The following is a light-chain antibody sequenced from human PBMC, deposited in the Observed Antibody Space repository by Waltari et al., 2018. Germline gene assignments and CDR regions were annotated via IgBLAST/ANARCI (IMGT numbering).Light chain of an antibody. Sequence: EVVLTQSPGTLSLSPGEGATLSCRASQSISHYLAWYQQKPGQAPRHLIYHAPSRATGIPDRFSGSGSGTDFSLTISRLEPEDFAVYYCQHYVNLPATFGQGTKVEIK. CDR1: QSISHY. CDR3: QHYVNLPAT. V-gene: IGKV3-20*01. J-gene: IGKJ1*01. CDR2: HAP.